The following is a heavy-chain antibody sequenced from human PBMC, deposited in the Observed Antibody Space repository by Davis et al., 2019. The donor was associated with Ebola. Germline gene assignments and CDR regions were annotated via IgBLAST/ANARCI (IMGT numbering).Heavy chain of an antibody. CDR1: GFTFSSYS. D-gene: IGHD2-2*01. CDR2: ISGSGGST. J-gene: IGHJ4*02. CDR3: AKAHCSSTTCYFGYY. V-gene: IGHV3-23*01. Sequence: GESLKISCAASGFTFSSYSMNWVRQAPGKGLEWVSGISGSGGSTYYADSVKGRFSISRDNSKNTVYLQMNSLRAEDTAVYYCAKAHCSSTTCYFGYYWGQGTLVTVSS.